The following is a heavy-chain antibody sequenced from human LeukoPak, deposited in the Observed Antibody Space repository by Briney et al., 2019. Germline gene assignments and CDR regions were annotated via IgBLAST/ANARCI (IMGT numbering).Heavy chain of an antibody. D-gene: IGHD2-2*01. CDR1: GFTFDDYG. J-gene: IGHJ4*02. CDR2: INWNGGST. CDR3: ARDLANTRGCSSTSCSPH. Sequence: PGGSLRLSCAASGFTFDDYGMSWVRQAPGKGLEWVSGINWNGGSTGYADSVKGRFTISRDNAKNSLYLQMNSLRAEDTALYYCARDLANTRGCSSTSCSPHWGQGTLVTVPS. V-gene: IGHV3-20*04.